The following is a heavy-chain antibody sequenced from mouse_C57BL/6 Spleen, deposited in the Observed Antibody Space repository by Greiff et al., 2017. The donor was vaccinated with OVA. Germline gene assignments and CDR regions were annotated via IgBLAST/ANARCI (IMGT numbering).Heavy chain of an antibody. Sequence: VQLQQSGPELVKPGASVKISCKASGYTFTDYYMNWVKQSHGKSLEWIGDINPNNGGTSYNQKFKGKATLTVDKSSSTAYMELRSLTSEDSAVDYCARRGGGTTVVANWYFDVWGTGTTVTVSS. D-gene: IGHD1-1*01. J-gene: IGHJ1*03. CDR1: GYTFTDYY. V-gene: IGHV1-26*01. CDR2: INPNNGGT. CDR3: ARRGGGTTVVANWYFDV.